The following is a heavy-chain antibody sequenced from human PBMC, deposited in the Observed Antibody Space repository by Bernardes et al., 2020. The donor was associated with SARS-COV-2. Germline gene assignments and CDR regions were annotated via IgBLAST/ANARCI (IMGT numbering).Heavy chain of an antibody. CDR3: ARARRDYTYGYDATYFDY. CDR2: IKQDGSEK. CDR1: GFTFSNFW. V-gene: IGHV3-7*04. J-gene: IGHJ4*02. Sequence: GSLRLSCTGFTFSNFWMSWVRQAPGKGLEWVANIKQDGSEKYYVDSVKGRFTISRDNAKNSLYLQMNSLRAEDTAVYYCARARRDYTYGYDATYFDYWGQGTLVTVSS. D-gene: IGHD5-18*01.